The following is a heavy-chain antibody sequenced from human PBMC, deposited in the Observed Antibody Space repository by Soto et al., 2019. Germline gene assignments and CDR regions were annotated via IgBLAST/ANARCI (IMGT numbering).Heavy chain of an antibody. D-gene: IGHD1-1*01. CDR2: ISSSSSYI. V-gene: IGHV3-21*01. CDR1: GFTFSSYS. J-gene: IGHJ4*02. CDR3: ARDYGTVNNDY. Sequence: GGFLRLSCAASGFTFSSYSMNWVRQAPGKGLEWVSSISSSSSYIYYADSVKGRFTISRDNAKNSLYLQMNSLRAEDTAVYYCARDYGTVNNDYWGQGTLVTVSS.